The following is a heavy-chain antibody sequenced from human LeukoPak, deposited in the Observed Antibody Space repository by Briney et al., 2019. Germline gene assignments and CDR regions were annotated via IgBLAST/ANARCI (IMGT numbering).Heavy chain of an antibody. Sequence: EGSLRLSCSASGFIFSNHGMYWVRQAPGKGLEFVSAIIGVMDNTFYADSVKGRFTISRDNSKNTLYLQTRSLRGEDTAVYYCARDSLTYDILTGAHLAFDIWGQGTMDTLPS. CDR3: ARDSLTYDILTGAHLAFDI. CDR2: IIGVMDNT. V-gene: IGHV3-64D*06. D-gene: IGHD3-9*01. CDR1: GFIFSNHG. J-gene: IGHJ3*02.